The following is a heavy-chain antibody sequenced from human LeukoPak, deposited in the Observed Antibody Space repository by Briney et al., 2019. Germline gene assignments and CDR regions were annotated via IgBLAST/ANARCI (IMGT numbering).Heavy chain of an antibody. CDR3: ARGAEGDFQH. CDR2: INHSGST. CDR1: GGSFSGYY. Sequence: PSETLSLTCAVYGGSFSGYYWSWIRQPPGKGLEWIGEINHSGSTNYNPSLKSRVTISVDTSKNQFSLKLSSVTAADTAVYYCARGAEGDFQHWGQGTLVTVSS. D-gene: IGHD1-26*01. V-gene: IGHV4-34*01. J-gene: IGHJ1*01.